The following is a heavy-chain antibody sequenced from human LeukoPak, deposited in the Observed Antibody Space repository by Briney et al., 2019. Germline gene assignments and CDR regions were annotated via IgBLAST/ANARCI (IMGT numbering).Heavy chain of an antibody. J-gene: IGHJ4*02. CDR1: GDSISSSNW. Sequence: PSGTLSLTCAVSGDSISSSNWWSWVRHPPGKGLEWMGEIYHSGSTNYSPSLKSRVTISVDKSKNQFSLKLSSVTAADTAVYYCAILWVERGSGWYVDYWGQGTLVTVSS. D-gene: IGHD6-19*01. CDR3: AILWVERGSGWYVDY. V-gene: IGHV4-4*02. CDR2: IYHSGST.